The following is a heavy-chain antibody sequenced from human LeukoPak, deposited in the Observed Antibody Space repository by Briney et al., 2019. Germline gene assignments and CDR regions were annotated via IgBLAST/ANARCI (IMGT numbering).Heavy chain of an antibody. D-gene: IGHD3-10*01. CDR3: ARDGITMVRGVMPFDY. CDR1: GGSISSYY. Sequence: KPSETLSLTCTVSGGSISSYYWSWIRQPAGKGLEWIGRIYTSGSTNYNPSLKSRVTMSVDTSKNQFSLKLSSVTAADTAVYYCARDGITMVRGVMPFDYWGQGTLVTVSS. J-gene: IGHJ4*02. V-gene: IGHV4-4*07. CDR2: IYTSGST.